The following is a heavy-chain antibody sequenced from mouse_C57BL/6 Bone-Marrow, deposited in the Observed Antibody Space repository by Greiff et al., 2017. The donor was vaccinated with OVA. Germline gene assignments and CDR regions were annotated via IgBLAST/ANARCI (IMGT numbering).Heavy chain of an antibody. Sequence: VQLQQPGAELVKPGASVKLSCKASGYTFTSYWMQWVKQRPGQGLEWIGEIDPSDSYPNYNQKFKGKATLTVDTSSSTAYMLLSSLTSEDSAVYYCASSQTAQAFDYWGQGTTLTVSS. CDR1: GYTFTSYW. CDR2: IDPSDSYP. CDR3: ASSQTAQAFDY. J-gene: IGHJ2*01. D-gene: IGHD3-2*02. V-gene: IGHV1-50*01.